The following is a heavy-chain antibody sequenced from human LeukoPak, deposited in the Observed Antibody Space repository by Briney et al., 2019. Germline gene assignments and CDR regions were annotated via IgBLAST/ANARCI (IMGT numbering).Heavy chain of an antibody. V-gene: IGHV3-7*04. D-gene: IGHD3-16*01. Sequence: PWGSLRLSCSASGFIFSNYWMTWVRQAPGKGLEWVANIKQDGSEKYYVDSVKGRFTISRDNAKKSLYLQMNSLRAEDTAVYFCARDMIILQSWGQGTLVTVSS. CDR2: IKQDGSEK. CDR1: GFIFSNYW. J-gene: IGHJ5*02. CDR3: ARDMIILQS.